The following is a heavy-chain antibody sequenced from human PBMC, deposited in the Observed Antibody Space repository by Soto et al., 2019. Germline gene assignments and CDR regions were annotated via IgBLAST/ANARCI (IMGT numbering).Heavy chain of an antibody. CDR2: ISAYNGNT. J-gene: IGHJ6*02. CDR1: GYTFTSYG. CDR3: ARVGIKDIVVVVAANYYYYGMDV. Sequence: ASVKVSCKASGYTFTSYGISWVRQAPGQGLEWMGWISAYNGNTNYAQKLQGRVTMTTDTSTSTAYMELRSLRSDDTAVYYCARVGIKDIVVVVAANYYYYGMDVWGQGTKVTVSS. V-gene: IGHV1-18*01. D-gene: IGHD2-15*01.